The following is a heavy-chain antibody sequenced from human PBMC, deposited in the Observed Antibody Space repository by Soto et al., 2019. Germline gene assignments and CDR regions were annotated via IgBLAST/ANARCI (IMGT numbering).Heavy chain of an antibody. CDR1: GYSISSGYY. Sequence: PSETLSLTCAVSGYSISSGYYWGWLRQPPGKGLEWIGSTYHGGSTYYNPSLNSRVTLSIDMTNNHASLILNSVTAADTAVYYCARVGPWVPYYYDSSPYTFENWFDPWGQGTLVTVSS. CDR3: ARVGPWVPYYYDSSPYTFENWFDP. CDR2: TYHGGST. D-gene: IGHD3-22*01. V-gene: IGHV4-38-2*01. J-gene: IGHJ5*02.